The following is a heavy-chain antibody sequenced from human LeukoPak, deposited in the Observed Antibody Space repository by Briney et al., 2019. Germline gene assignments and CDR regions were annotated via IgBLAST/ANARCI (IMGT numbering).Heavy chain of an antibody. CDR3: AKDIWPPNYYYAMDV. CDR1: GFTFSSYG. Sequence: PGRSLRLSCAASGFTFSSYGMHWVRQTPGKGLEWVAVISYDGYYKYYANSVKGRFTISRDNSKRTLYLQMNSLRAEDTAVYYCAKDIWPPNYYYAMDVWGQGTTVTVSS. V-gene: IGHV3-30*18. CDR2: ISYDGYYK. J-gene: IGHJ6*02. D-gene: IGHD2-21*01.